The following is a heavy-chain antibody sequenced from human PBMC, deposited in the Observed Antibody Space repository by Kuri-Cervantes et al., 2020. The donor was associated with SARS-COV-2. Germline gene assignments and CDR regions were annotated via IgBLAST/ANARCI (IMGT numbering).Heavy chain of an antibody. D-gene: IGHD5-18*01. V-gene: IGHV4-59*01. J-gene: IGHJ4*02. CDR2: IYYSGST. Sequence: GSLRLSCTVSGGSISSYYWSWIRQPPGKGLEWIGYIYYSGSTNYNPSLKSRVTISVDTSKNQFSLKLSSVTAADTAVYYCARVGVRSYGVFDYWGQGTLVTVSS. CDR3: ARVGVRSYGVFDY. CDR1: GGSISSYY.